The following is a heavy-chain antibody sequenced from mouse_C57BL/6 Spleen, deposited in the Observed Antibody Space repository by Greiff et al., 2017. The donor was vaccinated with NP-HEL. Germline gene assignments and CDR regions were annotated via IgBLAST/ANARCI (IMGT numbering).Heavy chain of an antibody. CDR3: ARCIPDGYYEYDFDY. D-gene: IGHD2-3*01. CDR2: IHPNSGST. CDR1: GYTFTSYW. J-gene: IGHJ2*01. V-gene: IGHV1-64*01. Sequence: QVQLQQPGAELVKPGASVKLSCKASGYTFTSYWMHWVKQRPGQGLEWIGMIHPNSGSTNYNEKFKSKATLTVDKSSSTAYMQLSSLTSEDSAVYYCARCIPDGYYEYDFDYWGQGTTLTVSS.